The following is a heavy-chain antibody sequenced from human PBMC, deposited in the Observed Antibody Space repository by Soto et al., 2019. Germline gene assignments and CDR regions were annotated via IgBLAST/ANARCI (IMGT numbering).Heavy chain of an antibody. J-gene: IGHJ4*02. V-gene: IGHV5-51*01. D-gene: IGHD2-15*01. CDR1: GYSFSNYW. CDR2: IFPADSDT. Sequence: EVQLVQSGAEVKKPGESLKISCKGSGYSFSNYWIAWVRQMPGKGLEWMGIIFPADSDTKYSPSFQGQVTISADKSISPAYLQWSSLKASDTAMYYCASSVVVPSTMNYFDYWGQGSLVTVSS. CDR3: ASSVVVPSTMNYFDY.